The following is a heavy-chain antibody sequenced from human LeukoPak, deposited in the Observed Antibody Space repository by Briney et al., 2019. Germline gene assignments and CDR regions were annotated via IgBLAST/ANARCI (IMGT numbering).Heavy chain of an antibody. CDR1: GFTVSSNY. Sequence: GGSLRLSCAASGFTVSSNYMTWVRQAPGKGLEWVSVIYSGGGTYYADSVKGRFTISRDNAKNSLYLQMNSLRAEDTAVYYCARKNGLDYWGQGTLVTVSS. V-gene: IGHV3-53*01. CDR2: IYSGGGT. CDR3: ARKNGLDY. J-gene: IGHJ4*02.